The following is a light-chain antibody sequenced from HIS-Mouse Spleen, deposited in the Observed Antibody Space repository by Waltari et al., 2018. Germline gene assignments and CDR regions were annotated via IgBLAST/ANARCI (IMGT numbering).Light chain of an antibody. Sequence: QSVLTQPPSASGTPGQRVTISCSGSSCNIGSNTVNWYQQLPGTAPKLLIYSNKQRPSGVPDRFSGSKSGTSASLAISGLQSEDEADYYCAAWDDSLNGYVFGTGTKVTVL. J-gene: IGLJ1*01. CDR3: AAWDDSLNGYV. CDR2: SNK. CDR1: SCNIGSNT. V-gene: IGLV1-44*01.